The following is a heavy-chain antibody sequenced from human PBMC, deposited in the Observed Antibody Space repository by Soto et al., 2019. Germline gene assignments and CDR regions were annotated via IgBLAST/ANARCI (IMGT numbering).Heavy chain of an antibody. CDR2: IYWDDDK. Sequence: QITLKESGPTLVKPTQTLTLTCTFSGFSLSTSGVGVGWIRQPPGKALEWLALIYWDDDKRYSPSLKSRLTTPTDTSNNHLFLTITHMDPVDTATYYCPRTPIPSYYYGSRSSYFALCGRGTLVTVSS. J-gene: IGHJ2*01. V-gene: IGHV2-5*02. CDR3: PRTPIPSYYYGSRSSYFAL. D-gene: IGHD3-10*01. CDR1: GFSLSTSGVG.